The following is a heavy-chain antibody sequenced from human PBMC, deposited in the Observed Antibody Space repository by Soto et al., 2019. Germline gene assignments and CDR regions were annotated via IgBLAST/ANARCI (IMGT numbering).Heavy chain of an antibody. J-gene: IGHJ4*01. CDR2: ISGSGGET. Sequence: EVQLLESGGGLVQPGGSLRLSCAASGFTFSSSAMSWVRQAPGKGLEWVAAISGSGGETYYADSMKGRFSISRDNSKDTLYLQMYSLSVEDTAVYHCAKEGGSGSGWAEFWGHENLVTVYS. CDR1: GFTFSSSA. V-gene: IGHV3-23*01. CDR3: AKEGGSGSGWAEF. D-gene: IGHD6-19*01.